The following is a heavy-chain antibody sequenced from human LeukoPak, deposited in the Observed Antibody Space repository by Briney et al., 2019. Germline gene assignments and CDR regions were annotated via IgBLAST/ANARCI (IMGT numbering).Heavy chain of an antibody. D-gene: IGHD6-19*01. CDR2: IYHSGST. V-gene: IGHV4-38-2*02. J-gene: IGHJ4*02. CDR1: GYSISSGYY. CDR3: AREVDGLSRHFDY. Sequence: SETLSLTYAVSGYSISSGYYWGWIRQPPGKGLEWIGSIYHSGSTNYSPSLKSRVTILVDTSKKQFSLKLSSVTATDTAVYYCAREVDGLSRHFDYWGQGTLVTVSS.